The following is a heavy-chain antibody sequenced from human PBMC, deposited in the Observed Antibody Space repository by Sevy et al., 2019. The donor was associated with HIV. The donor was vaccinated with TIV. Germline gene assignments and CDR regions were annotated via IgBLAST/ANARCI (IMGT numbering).Heavy chain of an antibody. CDR2: IRYDGSNK. CDR1: GFTFSNYG. D-gene: IGHD2-2*01. V-gene: IGHV3-33*01. CDR3: ARGPLRYCSSSSCYEGDNYYHGMDV. Sequence: GGSLRLSCAASGFTFSNYGIHWVRQAPGKGLEWVAVIRYDGSNKYYEDSVKGRFTISRDNSKNTLYLQINSLRAEDTAVYXXARGPLRYCSSSSCYEGDNYYHGMDVWGQGTTVTVSS. J-gene: IGHJ6*02.